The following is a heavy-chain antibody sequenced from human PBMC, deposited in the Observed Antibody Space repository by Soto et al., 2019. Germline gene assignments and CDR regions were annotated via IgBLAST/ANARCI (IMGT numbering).Heavy chain of an antibody. D-gene: IGHD3-10*01. CDR2: INWNSATV. V-gene: IGHV3-9*01. CDR3: AKSSSFEFGSASQEL. CDR1: GFTFDDYA. J-gene: IGHJ4*02. Sequence: EVQLVESGGGLAQPGRSLRISCVASGFTFDDYAMHWVRLSPGKGLEWVSGINWNSATVGYADSVKGRFTISRDNAKNSLFILMSSPRPEDTAFYYCAKSSSFEFGSASQELWGQGTLVTVSS.